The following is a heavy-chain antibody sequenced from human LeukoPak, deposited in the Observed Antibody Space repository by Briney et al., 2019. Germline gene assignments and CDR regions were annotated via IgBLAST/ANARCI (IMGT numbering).Heavy chain of an antibody. CDR2: FYHGGST. Sequence: SETLSLTCTVSGYSISTGYYWDWIRQPPGKGLEWIGTFYHGGSTYYNPSLKSRVTISVDTSKNQFSLNLTSVTAADTAVYYCARGRLARSPYFDYWGQGTLVTVSS. J-gene: IGHJ4*02. CDR1: GYSISTGYY. CDR3: ARGRLARSPYFDY. D-gene: IGHD6-19*01. V-gene: IGHV4-38-2*02.